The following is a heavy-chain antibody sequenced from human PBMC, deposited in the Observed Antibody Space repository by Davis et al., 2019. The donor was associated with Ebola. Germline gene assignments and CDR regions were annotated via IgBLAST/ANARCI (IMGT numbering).Heavy chain of an antibody. D-gene: IGHD4-23*01. Sequence: SLKISCTASGFTFDDYAMHWVRQAPERGLDWVSGINWNSGSVDYADSVKGRFTISRDNAKNSLYLHMNRLTTEDTAVNYCAKTARGGNQPPFDDWGQGTLVTVSS. CDR2: INWNSGSV. CDR3: AKTARGGNQPPFDD. J-gene: IGHJ4*02. CDR1: GFTFDDYA. V-gene: IGHV3-9*01.